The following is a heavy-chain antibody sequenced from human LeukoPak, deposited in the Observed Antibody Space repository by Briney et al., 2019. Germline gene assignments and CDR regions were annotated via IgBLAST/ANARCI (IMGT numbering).Heavy chain of an antibody. CDR2: IYYSGST. CDR3: ARGVPISPRRALDP. Sequence: SETLSLTCTVSGGSISSGGYYWSWIRQHPGKGLEWIGYIYYSGSTYYNPSLKSRVTISVDTSKNQFSLKLSSVTAADTAVYYCARGVPISPRRALDPWGQGTLVTVSS. V-gene: IGHV4-31*03. CDR1: GGSISSGGYY. J-gene: IGHJ5*02.